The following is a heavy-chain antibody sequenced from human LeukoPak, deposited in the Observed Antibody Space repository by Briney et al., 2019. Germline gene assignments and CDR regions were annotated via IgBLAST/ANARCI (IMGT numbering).Heavy chain of an antibody. CDR1: GFTFSNYA. J-gene: IGHJ4*02. Sequence: GGSLRLSCAASGFTFSNYAMTWVRQAPGKGLEWVSTISGSGGSTYYADSVKGRFTISRDNSKNTLYLQMNSLPAEDTAVYYCAKDLRDIEVVVAAKSHWGQGTLVTVSS. CDR3: AKDLRDIEVVVAAKSH. V-gene: IGHV3-23*01. D-gene: IGHD2-15*01. CDR2: ISGSGGST.